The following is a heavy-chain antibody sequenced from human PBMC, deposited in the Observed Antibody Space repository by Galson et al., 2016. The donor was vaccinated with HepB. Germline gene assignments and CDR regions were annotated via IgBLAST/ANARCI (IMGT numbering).Heavy chain of an antibody. V-gene: IGHV4-59*01. Sequence: SETLSLTCTVSGGSISSYYWSWIRQPPGKGLEWIGYIYYSGSTSYNPSSKSRVTISVDTSKNQFSLKLRSVTAADTAVYYCARDRDSSSYYSLDYWGQGTPVTVSS. CDR1: GGSISSYY. J-gene: IGHJ4*02. CDR2: IYYSGST. CDR3: ARDRDSSSYYSLDY. D-gene: IGHD3-22*01.